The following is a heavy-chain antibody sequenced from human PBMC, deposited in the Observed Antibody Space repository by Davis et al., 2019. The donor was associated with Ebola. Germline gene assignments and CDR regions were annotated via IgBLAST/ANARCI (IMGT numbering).Heavy chain of an antibody. CDR1: GYTFTSYG. V-gene: IGHV1-18*01. J-gene: IGHJ5*02. CDR3: ARVGDFWSGYSPSWFDP. Sequence: ASVKVSCKASGYTFTSYGISWVRQAPGQGLEWMGWISAYNGNTNYAQKLQGRVTMTTDTSTSTAYMELRSLRSDDTAVYYCARVGDFWSGYSPSWFDPWGQGTLVTVSS. D-gene: IGHD3-3*01. CDR2: ISAYNGNT.